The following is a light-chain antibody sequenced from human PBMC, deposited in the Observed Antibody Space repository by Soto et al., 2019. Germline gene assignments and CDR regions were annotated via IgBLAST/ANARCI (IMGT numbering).Light chain of an antibody. CDR1: QTISSH. Sequence: DIRMTQSPSALSATVKDRVIITCRASQTISSHLNWYQQKPGKAPNLLVYAASSLQSGVPSRFTGSGSGTDFTLTISSLQPEDFATYFCQQSYTTPITFGQGTRLEIK. J-gene: IGKJ5*01. CDR3: QQSYTTPIT. V-gene: IGKV1-39*01. CDR2: AAS.